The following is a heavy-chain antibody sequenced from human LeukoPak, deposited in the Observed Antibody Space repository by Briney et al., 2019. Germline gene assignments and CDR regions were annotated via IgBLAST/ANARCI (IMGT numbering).Heavy chain of an antibody. D-gene: IGHD6-19*01. CDR3: AKDDRSGWTPHFDY. CDR1: GFTFSSYS. CDR2: ISSSSSYI. J-gene: IGHJ4*02. Sequence: GGSLRLSCAASGFTFSSYSMNWVRQAPGKGLEWVSSISSSSSYIYYADSVKGRFAISRDNSKNTLYLQMNSLRAEDTALYYCAKDDRSGWTPHFDYWGQGTLVTVSS. V-gene: IGHV3-21*01.